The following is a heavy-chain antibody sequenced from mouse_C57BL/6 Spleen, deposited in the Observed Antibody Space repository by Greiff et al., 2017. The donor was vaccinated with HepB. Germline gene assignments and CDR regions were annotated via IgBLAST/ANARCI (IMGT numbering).Heavy chain of an antibody. CDR1: GYTFTSYW. CDR2: IHPNSGRT. J-gene: IGHJ2*01. CDR3: ARSSSYYSYFDY. V-gene: IGHV1-64*01. D-gene: IGHD2-12*01. Sequence: QVQLQQPGAELVKPGASVKLSCKASGYTFTSYWMHWVKQRPGQGLEWIGMIHPNSGRTNYNEKFKSKATLTVDKSSSTAYMPLSSLTSEDSAVYYCARSSSYYSYFDYWGQGTTLTVSS.